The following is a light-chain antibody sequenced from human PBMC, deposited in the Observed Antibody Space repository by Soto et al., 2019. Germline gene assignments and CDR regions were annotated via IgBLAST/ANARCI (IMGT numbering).Light chain of an antibody. J-gene: IGLJ1*01. CDR1: ISDVGGYNY. Sequence: QSVLXQPASVSGSPGQSITISCTGTISDVGGYNYVSWYQQHPGKAPKLMIFDVSNRSSGVSNRFSGSKSGYTASLTISGLQVEDEADYYCSSYTSSSTYVFGTGTKVTVL. CDR2: DVS. CDR3: SSYTSSSTYV. V-gene: IGLV2-14*03.